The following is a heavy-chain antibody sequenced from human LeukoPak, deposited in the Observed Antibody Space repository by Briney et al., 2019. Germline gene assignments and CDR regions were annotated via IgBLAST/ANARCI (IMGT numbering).Heavy chain of an antibody. CDR3: ARGYSYGMDV. CDR2: ISSSGSTI. D-gene: IGHD6-13*01. Sequence: GGYLRLSCAASGFTFSSYEMNWVRQAPGKGLEWVSYISSSGSTIYYTDSVKGRFTISRDNAKKSLYLQMNSLRAEDTAVYYCARGYSYGMDVWGQGTTVTASS. J-gene: IGHJ6*02. V-gene: IGHV3-48*03. CDR1: GFTFSSYE.